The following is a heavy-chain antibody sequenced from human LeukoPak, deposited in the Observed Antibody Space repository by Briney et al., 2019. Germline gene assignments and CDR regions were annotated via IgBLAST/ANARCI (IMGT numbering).Heavy chain of an antibody. V-gene: IGHV3-30*01. J-gene: IGHJ6*02. CDR1: GFTFSTYV. D-gene: IGHD6-19*01. Sequence: GGSLRLSCAASGFTFSTYVMHWVRQAPGKGLQWVAVILYDGSNKYYADSVKGRFIISRDNSKNTLYLQMNSLTAEDTAVYYCARVVAGSVYKSSMDVWGQGTTVTVSS. CDR3: ARVVAGSVYKSSMDV. CDR2: ILYDGSNK.